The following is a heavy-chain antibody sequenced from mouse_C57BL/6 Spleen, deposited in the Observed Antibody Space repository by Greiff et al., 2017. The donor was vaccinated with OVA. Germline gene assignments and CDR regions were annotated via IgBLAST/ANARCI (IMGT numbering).Heavy chain of an antibody. V-gene: IGHV3-6*01. Sequence: EVKLVESGPGLVKPSQSLSLTCSVTGYSITSGYYWNWIRQFPGNKLEWMGYISYDGSNNYNPSLKNRISITRDTSKNQFFLKLNSVTTEDTATYYCARDPVLVYGSSYDWYFDVWGTGTTVTVSS. CDR1: GYSITSGYY. CDR3: ARDPVLVYGSSYDWYFDV. J-gene: IGHJ1*03. CDR2: ISYDGSN. D-gene: IGHD1-1*01.